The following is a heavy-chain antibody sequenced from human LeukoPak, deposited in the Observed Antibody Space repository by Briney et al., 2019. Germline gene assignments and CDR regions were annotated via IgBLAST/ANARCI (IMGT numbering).Heavy chain of an antibody. CDR2: INPSGGST. Sequence: ASVKVSCKASGYTFTSYYMHWVRQAPGQGLEWMGIINPSGGSTSYAQKFQGRVTMTRNTSISTAYMELSSLRSEDTAVYYCARAVAGTMFDYWGQGTLVTVSS. J-gene: IGHJ4*02. CDR3: ARAVAGTMFDY. V-gene: IGHV1-46*01. D-gene: IGHD6-19*01. CDR1: GYTFTSYY.